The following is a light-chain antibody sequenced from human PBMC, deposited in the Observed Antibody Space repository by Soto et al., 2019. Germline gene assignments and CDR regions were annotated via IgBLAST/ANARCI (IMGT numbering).Light chain of an antibody. CDR3: QQSNNWPPLT. CDR2: DAY. J-gene: IGKJ4*01. V-gene: IGKV3D-20*02. CDR1: QSVGHMF. Sequence: EIVLTQSPDTLSLSPGDRATLSCRASQSVGHMFLAWFQQKPGQAPRLLIFDAYRRATGIPDRFSGSGSGTDFSLTISSLQIEDFALYYCQQSNNWPPLTFGGGTKVDIK.